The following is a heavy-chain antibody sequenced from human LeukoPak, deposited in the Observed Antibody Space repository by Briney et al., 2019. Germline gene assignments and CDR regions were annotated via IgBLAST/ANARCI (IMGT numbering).Heavy chain of an antibody. CDR3: AKDLLGRDHYYDSSGSASPT. Sequence: SGGSLRLSCAASGFTFSSYGMHWVRQAPGKGLEWVAFIRYDGSNKYYADSVKGRFTISRDNSKNTLYLQMNSLRAEDTAVYYCAKDLLGRDHYYDSSGSASPTWGQGTLVTVSS. D-gene: IGHD3-22*01. V-gene: IGHV3-30*02. J-gene: IGHJ4*02. CDR1: GFTFSSYG. CDR2: IRYDGSNK.